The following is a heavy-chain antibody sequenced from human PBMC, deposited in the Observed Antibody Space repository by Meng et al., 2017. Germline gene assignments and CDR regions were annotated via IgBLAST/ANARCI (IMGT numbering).Heavy chain of an antibody. J-gene: IGHJ4*02. Sequence: GESLKISCAASGFTFSSYNMHWVRQAPGKGLEWVAVIWYDGSNKYYADSVKGRFTISRDNSKNTLYLQMNSLRAEDTAVYYCARDVEGVMVRGVITYWGQGTLVTVSS. CDR3: ARDVEGVMVRGVITY. V-gene: IGHV3-33*08. CDR2: IWYDGSNK. D-gene: IGHD3-10*01. CDR1: GFTFSSYN.